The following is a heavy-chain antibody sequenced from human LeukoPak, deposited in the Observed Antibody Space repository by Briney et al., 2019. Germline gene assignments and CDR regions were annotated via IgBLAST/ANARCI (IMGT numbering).Heavy chain of an antibody. CDR3: AKELARATYYDFWSGYYHPPDY. Sequence: GGSLRLSCAASGFTFSSYGMHWVRQAPGKGLEWVAVISYDGSNKYYADSVKGRFTISRDNSKNTLYLQINSLRAEDTAVYYCAKELARATYYDFWSGYYHPPDYWGQGTLVTVSS. D-gene: IGHD3-3*01. CDR2: ISYDGSNK. CDR1: GFTFSSYG. V-gene: IGHV3-30*18. J-gene: IGHJ4*02.